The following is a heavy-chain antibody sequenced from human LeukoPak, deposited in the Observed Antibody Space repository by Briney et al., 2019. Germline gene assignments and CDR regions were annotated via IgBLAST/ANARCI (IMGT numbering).Heavy chain of an antibody. CDR3: TTRRQDGW. J-gene: IGHJ4*02. CDR2: IKSKSDGGTI. V-gene: IGHV3-15*01. CDR1: GFTFSDAW. D-gene: IGHD2-15*01. Sequence: GGSLRLSCVGSGFTFSDAWTSWVRQAPGKGLEWVGRIKSKSDGGTIDYAAPVKGRFTISRDDSRNTLYLQMNSLKTEDTAVYYCTTRRQDGWWGQGTLVTVS.